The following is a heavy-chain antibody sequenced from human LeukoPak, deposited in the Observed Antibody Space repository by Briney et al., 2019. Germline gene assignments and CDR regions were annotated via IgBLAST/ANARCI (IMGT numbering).Heavy chain of an antibody. CDR3: ARQGYGSGSYFVDY. CDR2: IYPGDSDT. D-gene: IGHD3-10*01. CDR1: GSSFTSYW. J-gene: IGHJ4*02. Sequence: GASLQISCKGSGSSFTSYWIGWVRQLPGKGLEWVGIIYPGDSDTRYSPSFQGQVTIAADKSISTASLQWSSLKASDTAMYYCARQGYGSGSYFVDYWGQGTLVTVSS. V-gene: IGHV5-51*01.